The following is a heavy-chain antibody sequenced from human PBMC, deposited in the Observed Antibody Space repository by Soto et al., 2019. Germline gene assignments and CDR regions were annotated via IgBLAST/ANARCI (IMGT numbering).Heavy chain of an antibody. CDR3: SSHGDFVY. Sequence: QVQLVESGGGVVQPGRSLRLSCKASGFAFSNFGMHWVRQTPGKGLEWVAIITSAGSNIYYGDSVKGRFTISRDDSKSPLYLEMNDLRPEDTAVYYCSSHGDFVYWGQGTLVTVSS. V-gene: IGHV3-30*03. CDR2: ITSAGSNI. J-gene: IGHJ4*02. CDR1: GFAFSNFG.